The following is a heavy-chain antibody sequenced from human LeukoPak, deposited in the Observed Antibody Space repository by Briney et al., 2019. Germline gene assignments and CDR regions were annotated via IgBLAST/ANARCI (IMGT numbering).Heavy chain of an antibody. J-gene: IGHJ3*02. Sequence: GGSLRLSCTAAGFTFRSYWMSWVRQAPAKGLEWVANINQHGSEKYYVDSVKGRLTISRDNAKNSLFLQLNSLRADDTAVYYCARNVDAFDIWGQGTMVTVSS. V-gene: IGHV3-7*01. CDR3: ARNVDAFDI. CDR2: INQHGSEK. CDR1: GFTFRSYW.